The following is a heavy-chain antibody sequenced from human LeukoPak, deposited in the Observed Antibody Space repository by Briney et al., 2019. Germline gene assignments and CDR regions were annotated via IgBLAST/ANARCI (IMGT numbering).Heavy chain of an antibody. Sequence: SETLSLTCAVSGGSISSGGYSCRWIRQPPGKGLEWIGYIYHSGSTYYNPSLKSRVTISVDRSKNQFSLKLSSVTAADTAVYYCARVVLWFGELSSFDYWGQGTLVTVSS. J-gene: IGHJ4*02. CDR1: GGSISSGGYS. V-gene: IGHV4-30-2*01. CDR3: ARVVLWFGELSSFDY. D-gene: IGHD3-10*01. CDR2: IYHSGST.